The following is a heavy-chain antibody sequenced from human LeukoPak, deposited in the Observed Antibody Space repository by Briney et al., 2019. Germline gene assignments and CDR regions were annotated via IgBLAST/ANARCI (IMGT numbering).Heavy chain of an antibody. CDR3: ARGRFDSSSSDY. CDR1: GYTFTGYY. J-gene: IGHJ4*02. CDR2: INPNSGGT. Sequence: ASVKVSCKASGYTFTGYYMHWVRQAPGQGLEWMGRINPNSGGTNYAQKFQGRVTMTRDTSISTAYMELSRPRSDDTAVYYCARGRFDSSSSDYWGQGTLVTVSS. D-gene: IGHD6-6*01. V-gene: IGHV1-2*06.